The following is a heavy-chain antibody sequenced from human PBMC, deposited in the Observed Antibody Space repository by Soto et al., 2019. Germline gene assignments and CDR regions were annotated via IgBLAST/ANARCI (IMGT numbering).Heavy chain of an antibody. CDR1: GFTFSSYG. CDR2: IWYDGSNQ. D-gene: IGHD6-13*01. V-gene: IGHV3-33*01. CDR3: ARLGIAAGDY. J-gene: IGHJ4*02. Sequence: QVQLVESGGGVVQPGRSLRLSCAASGFTFSSYGMHWVRQAPGKGLEWVAVIWYDGSNQYYAGAVKGRFTSSRDNSKNTLYLQMNRLRAEDTAVYYCARLGIAAGDYWGQGTLVTVSS.